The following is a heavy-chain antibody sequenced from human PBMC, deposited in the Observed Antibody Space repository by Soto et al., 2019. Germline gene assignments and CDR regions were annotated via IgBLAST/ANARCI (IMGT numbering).Heavy chain of an antibody. V-gene: IGHV4-59*01. Sequence: SETLSLTCTVSGVSISSYYCRWIRQPPGKGLEWIGYIFYSGRTNYNPSLKSRVTISVDTSKTQFSLKLSSVTAADTAVYYCARLNSGRYGSGSHYGMDVRGQRATVTVSS. D-gene: IGHD3-10*01. CDR3: ARLNSGRYGSGSHYGMDV. CDR1: GVSISSYY. J-gene: IGHJ6*02. CDR2: IFYSGRT.